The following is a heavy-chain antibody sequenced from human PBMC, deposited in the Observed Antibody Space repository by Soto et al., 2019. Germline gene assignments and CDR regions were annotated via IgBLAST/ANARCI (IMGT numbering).Heavy chain of an antibody. CDR3: ARYLNWFDP. J-gene: IGHJ5*02. V-gene: IGHV4-39*01. Sequence: SETLSLTCTVSGGSISSSSYYWGWIRQPPGKGLEWIGSMYYSGSTYYNPSLKSRVTISVDTSKNQFSLKLSSVTAADTAVYYCARYLNWFDPWGQGTLVTAPQ. CDR2: MYYSGST. CDR1: GGSISSSSYY. D-gene: IGHD2-8*01.